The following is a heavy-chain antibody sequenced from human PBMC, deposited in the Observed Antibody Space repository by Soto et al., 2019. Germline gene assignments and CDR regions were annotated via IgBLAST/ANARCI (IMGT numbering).Heavy chain of an antibody. Sequence: PGESLKISCRGSGFTFTNYWIAWVRQMPGKGLEWMGIIYPGDSETSYSPSFQGQVIISADKSINTAYLQWGSLKASDTATYYCAHMTTVTTFDSWGQGTLVTVSS. J-gene: IGHJ4*02. CDR2: IYPGDSET. D-gene: IGHD4-17*01. CDR3: AHMTTVTTFDS. CDR1: GFTFTNYW. V-gene: IGHV5-51*01.